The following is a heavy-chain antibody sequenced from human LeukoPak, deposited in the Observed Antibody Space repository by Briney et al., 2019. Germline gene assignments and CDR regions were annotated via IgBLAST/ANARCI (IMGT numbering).Heavy chain of an antibody. J-gene: IGHJ3*02. CDR3: ARRVSDPDAFSI. V-gene: IGHV4-34*01. D-gene: IGHD1-26*01. CDR1: GGSFSGYY. Sequence: SETLSLTCAVYGGSFSGYYWNWIRQPPGKGLEWIGEINHSGSTNYNPSLKSRVTISVDTSKNQFSLKLSSVTAADTAMYYCARRVSDPDAFSIWGQGTMVTVSS. CDR2: INHSGST.